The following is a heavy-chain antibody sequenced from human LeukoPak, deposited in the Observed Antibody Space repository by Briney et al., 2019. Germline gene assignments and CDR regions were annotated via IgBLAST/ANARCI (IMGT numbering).Heavy chain of an antibody. J-gene: IGHJ4*02. CDR3: ARSRYYDFWSGYWGFDY. CDR1: GGSISSSSYY. CDR2: IYYSGST. Sequence: SSETLSLTCTVSGGSISSSSYYWGWIRQPPGKGLEWIGSIYYSGSTYYNPSLKSRVTISVDTSKNQFSLKLSSVTAADTAVYYCARSRYYDFWSGYWGFDYWGQGTLVTVSS. V-gene: IGHV4-39*01. D-gene: IGHD3-3*01.